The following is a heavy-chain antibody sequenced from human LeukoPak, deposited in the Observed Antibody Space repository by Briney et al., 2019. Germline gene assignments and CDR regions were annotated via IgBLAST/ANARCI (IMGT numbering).Heavy chain of an antibody. CDR1: GGSFSGYY. Sequence: SETLSLTCAVYGGSFSGYYWSWIRQPPGKGLEWIGEINHSGSTNYNPSLKSRVTISVDTSKNQFSLKLSSVTAADTAVYYCARRDQWLVDYWGQGTLVTVSS. D-gene: IGHD6-19*01. CDR3: ARRDQWLVDY. CDR2: INHSGST. V-gene: IGHV4-34*01. J-gene: IGHJ4*02.